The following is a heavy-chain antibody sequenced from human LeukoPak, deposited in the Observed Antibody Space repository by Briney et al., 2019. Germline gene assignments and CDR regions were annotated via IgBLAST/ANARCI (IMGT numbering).Heavy chain of an antibody. J-gene: IGHJ5*02. CDR1: GGSISSGGYS. Sequence: SETLSLTCAVSGGSISSGGYSWSWIRQPPGKGLEWIGYIYHSGSTYYNPSLKSRVTISVDRSKNQFSLKLSSVTAADTAVYYCARFFVGTGNWFDPWGQGTLVTVSS. D-gene: IGHD2-21*01. CDR3: ARFFVGTGNWFDP. CDR2: IYHSGST. V-gene: IGHV4-30-2*01.